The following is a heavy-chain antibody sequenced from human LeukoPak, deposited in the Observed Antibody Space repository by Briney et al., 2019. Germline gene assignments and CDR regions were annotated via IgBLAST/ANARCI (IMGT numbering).Heavy chain of an antibody. CDR2: ISYDGRNK. CDR1: GFTFNNYD. D-gene: IGHD2-2*01. V-gene: IGHV3-30*18. J-gene: IGHJ4*02. CDR3: AKGPLRGTAAAIDY. Sequence: GKSLRLSCAASGFTFNNYDKHWVRQAPGKGLEWVAVISYDGRNKHYPDSVKGRFTISRDISTDTLWLQMDSLRTEDTAVYYCAKGPLRGTAAAIDYWGQGTLVTVSS.